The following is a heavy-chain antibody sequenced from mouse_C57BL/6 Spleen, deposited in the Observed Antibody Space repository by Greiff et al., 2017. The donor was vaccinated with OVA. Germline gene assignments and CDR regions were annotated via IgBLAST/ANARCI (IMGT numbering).Heavy chain of an antibody. V-gene: IGHV5-4*03. D-gene: IGHD1-1*01. J-gene: IGHJ4*01. CDR3: ARGVTTTVVAEFYAMDY. CDR1: GFTFSSYA. CDR2: ISDGGSYT. Sequence: EVKLVESGGGLVKPGGSLKLSCAASGFTFSSYAMSWVRQTPEKRLEWVATISDGGSYTYYPDNVKGRYTISRDNAKNNLYLQMSHLKSEDTAVYYCARGVTTTVVAEFYAMDYWGQGTSVTVSS.